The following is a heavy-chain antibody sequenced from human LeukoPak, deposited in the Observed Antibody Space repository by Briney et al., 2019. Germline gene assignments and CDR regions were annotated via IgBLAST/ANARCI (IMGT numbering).Heavy chain of an antibody. J-gene: IGHJ4*02. CDR2: INHSGST. Sequence: PSETLSLTCAVYGGSFSGCYWSWIRQPPGKGLEWIGEINHSGSTNYNPSLKSRVTISVDTSKNQFSLKLSSVTAADTAVYYCARERGDGSGSYHEGHWGQGTLVTVSS. CDR1: GGSFSGCY. D-gene: IGHD3-10*01. CDR3: ARERGDGSGSYHEGH. V-gene: IGHV4-34*01.